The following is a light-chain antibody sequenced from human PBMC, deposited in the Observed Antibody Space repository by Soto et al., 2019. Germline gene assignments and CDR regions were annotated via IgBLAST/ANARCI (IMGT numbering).Light chain of an antibody. CDR1: QSISIW. Sequence: IQITQSPSTLSGYVGDRVTITCRASQSISIWLAWYQQNPGKAPRLLIYDASTLESGVPSRFSGSGSGTEFTLTISSLQPDDFATYYCQQYSVYSTWTFGQGTKVDIK. CDR3: QQYSVYSTWT. CDR2: DAS. J-gene: IGKJ1*01. V-gene: IGKV1-5*01.